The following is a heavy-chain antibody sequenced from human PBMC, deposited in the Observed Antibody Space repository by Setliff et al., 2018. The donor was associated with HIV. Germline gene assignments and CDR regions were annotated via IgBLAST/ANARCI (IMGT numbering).Heavy chain of an antibody. Sequence: GASVKVSCKASGGTFSSYAINWVRQAPGHGLEWMGGVIPTRGITNCAQKFQGRVTITADKSTSTAYMELSSLRSEDTAVYYCASDYYGSGSEYFDYWGQGTLVTVSS. V-gene: IGHV1-69*10. CDR2: VIPTRGIT. J-gene: IGHJ4*02. CDR3: ASDYYGSGSEYFDY. D-gene: IGHD3-10*01. CDR1: GGTFSSYA.